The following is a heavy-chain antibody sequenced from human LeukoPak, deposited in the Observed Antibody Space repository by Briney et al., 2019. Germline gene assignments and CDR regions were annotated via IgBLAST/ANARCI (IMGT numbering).Heavy chain of an antibody. V-gene: IGHV5-51*01. Sequence: GESLKISCKGSGYSFTNYWIGWVRQMPGKGLEWMGIIYPDDLDTKYSPSFEGQVTFSADNSIRTAFLQWSSLKASDSAMYYCARQATVTSFDIWGQGTMVTVSS. CDR3: ARQATVTSFDI. J-gene: IGHJ3*02. D-gene: IGHD4-17*01. CDR1: GYSFTNYW. CDR2: IYPDDLDT.